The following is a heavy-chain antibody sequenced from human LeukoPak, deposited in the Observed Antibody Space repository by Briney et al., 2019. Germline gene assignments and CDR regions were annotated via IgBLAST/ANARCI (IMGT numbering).Heavy chain of an antibody. D-gene: IGHD2-2*01. CDR2: INHSGST. J-gene: IGHJ1*01. Sequence: SETLSLTCAVYGGSFSGYYWSWIRQPPGKGLEWIGEINHSGSTNYNPSLKSRVTISVDTSKNQFSLKLSSVTAADTAVYYCGRLAGGVVVPSHFQHWGQGTLVTVSS. V-gene: IGHV4-34*01. CDR3: GRLAGGVVVPSHFQH. CDR1: GGSFSGYY.